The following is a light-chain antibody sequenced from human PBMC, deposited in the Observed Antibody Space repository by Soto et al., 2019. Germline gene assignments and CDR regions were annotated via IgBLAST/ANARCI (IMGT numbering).Light chain of an antibody. Sequence: IHLTQPPSSLSASVGDSVTITCRASQGISRYLSWYQQKPGRAPKLLISAASTLQSGVPARFSGSGSGTDFTLSITSLQPEDFATYYCQQLNTYPVTFGGGTKVDI. CDR2: AAS. CDR1: QGISRY. CDR3: QQLNTYPVT. V-gene: IGKV1-9*01. J-gene: IGKJ4*01.